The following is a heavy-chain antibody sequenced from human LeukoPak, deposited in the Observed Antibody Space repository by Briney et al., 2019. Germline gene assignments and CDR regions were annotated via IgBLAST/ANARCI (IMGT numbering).Heavy chain of an antibody. Sequence: GGSLRLSCAVSGFTFSGFWMSWSRQAPGKGLEWVASINSDGSEGYYADVVKGRFTISRDNAKNSLYLQMNSLRAEDTAVYHCATDYYDSSGYYTGSYWGQGTLVTVSS. D-gene: IGHD3-22*01. CDR1: GFTFSGFW. CDR2: INSDGSEG. V-gene: IGHV3-7*01. J-gene: IGHJ4*02. CDR3: ATDYYDSSGYYTGSY.